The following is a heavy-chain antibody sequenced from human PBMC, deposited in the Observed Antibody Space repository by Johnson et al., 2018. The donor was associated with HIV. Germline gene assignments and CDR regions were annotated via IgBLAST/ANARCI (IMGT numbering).Heavy chain of an antibody. Sequence: VQLVESGGGVGQPGGSLRLSCAASGFTFSNYAMHWVRQGPGKGLEWVSAISGSGGATYYADSVKGRFTISRDNSKNTLFLQMNSLRAEDTAVYYCAKRRGGGKGADTFDIGGQGTMVTVSS. CDR3: AKRRGGGKGADTFDI. CDR1: GFTFSNYA. V-gene: IGHV3-23*04. CDR2: ISGSGGAT. D-gene: IGHD3-10*01. J-gene: IGHJ3*02.